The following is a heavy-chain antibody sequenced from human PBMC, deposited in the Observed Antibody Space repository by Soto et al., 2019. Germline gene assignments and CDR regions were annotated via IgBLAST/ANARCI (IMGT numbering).Heavy chain of an antibody. Sequence: GGSLRLSCVASGFIFSNYAMNWVRQAPGKGLEWVSTIGSGGSINYANSVKGRFTISRGNSKNTLSLEMNSLRADDTAVYYCGRVASRGGNNGLDSWGQGTLVTVSS. J-gene: IGHJ5*01. CDR3: GRVASRGGNNGLDS. CDR2: IGSGGSI. CDR1: GFIFSNYA. D-gene: IGHD3-16*01. V-gene: IGHV3-23*01.